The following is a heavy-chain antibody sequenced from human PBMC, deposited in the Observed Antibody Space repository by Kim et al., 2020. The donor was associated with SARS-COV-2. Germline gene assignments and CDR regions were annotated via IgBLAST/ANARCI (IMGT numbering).Heavy chain of an antibody. D-gene: IGHD6-13*01. Sequence: YYADSVKGRFTISRDNSKNTLYLQMNSLRAEDTAVYYCARAGSSPPDFDYWGQGTLVTVSS. CDR3: ARAGSSPPDFDY. V-gene: IGHV3-30*01. J-gene: IGHJ4*02.